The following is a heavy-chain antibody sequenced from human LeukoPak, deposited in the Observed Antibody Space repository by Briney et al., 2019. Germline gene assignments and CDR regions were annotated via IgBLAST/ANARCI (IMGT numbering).Heavy chain of an antibody. V-gene: IGHV4-30-4*08. J-gene: IGHJ4*02. Sequence: ASETLSLTCTVSGGSISSGDYYWSWIRQPPGKGLEWIGYIYYSGSTYYNPSLKSRVTISVDTSKNQFSLKLSSVTAADTAVYYCARGGYYDSSGYFDYWGQGTLVTVSS. CDR3: ARGGYYDSSGYFDY. CDR1: GGSISSGDYY. CDR2: IYYSGST. D-gene: IGHD3-22*01.